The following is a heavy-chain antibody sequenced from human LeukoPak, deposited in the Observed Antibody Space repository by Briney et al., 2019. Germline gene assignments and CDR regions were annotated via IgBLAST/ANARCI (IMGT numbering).Heavy chain of an antibody. J-gene: IGHJ3*02. CDR2: INHSGST. CDR3: ARQYPGGLDAFDI. V-gene: IGHV4-39*01. CDR1: GGSISTSSYY. Sequence: PSETLSLTCTVSGGSISTSSYYWSWIRQPPGKGLEWIGEINHSGSTNYNPSLKSRVTISVDTSKNQFSLKLSSVTAADTAVYYCARQYPGGLDAFDIWGQGTMVTVSS. D-gene: IGHD4-23*01.